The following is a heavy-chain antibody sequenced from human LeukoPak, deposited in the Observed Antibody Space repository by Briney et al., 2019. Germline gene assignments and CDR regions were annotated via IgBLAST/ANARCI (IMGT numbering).Heavy chain of an antibody. CDR2: IYYSGST. Sequence: PSETLSLTCTVSGGSISSSSYYWGWIRQPPGKGLEWIGSIYYSGSTYYNPSLKSRVTISVDTSKNQFSLKLSSVTAADTAVYYCAREEADAGASIGGYFDYWGQGTLVTVSS. CDR1: GGSISSSSYY. J-gene: IGHJ4*02. V-gene: IGHV4-39*07. CDR3: AREEADAGASIGGYFDY. D-gene: IGHD1-26*01.